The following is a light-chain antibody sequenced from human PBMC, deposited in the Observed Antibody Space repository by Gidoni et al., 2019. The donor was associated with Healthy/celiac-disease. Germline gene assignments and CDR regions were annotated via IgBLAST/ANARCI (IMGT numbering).Light chain of an antibody. CDR1: QSISSW. V-gene: IGKV1-5*03. J-gene: IGKJ4*01. CDR2: KAS. CDR3: QQYNSYPLT. Sequence: DIQMTQPPSTLSASVGDRVTITCRASQSISSWLAWYQQKPGKAPKLQIYKASSLESGVPSRFSDSGSGTGFALTISSLQPDDFATYFCQQYNSYPLTFGEGTKVEIK.